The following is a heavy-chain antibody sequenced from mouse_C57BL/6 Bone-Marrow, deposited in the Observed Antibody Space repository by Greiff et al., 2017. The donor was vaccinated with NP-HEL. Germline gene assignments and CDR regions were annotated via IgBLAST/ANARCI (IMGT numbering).Heavy chain of an antibody. D-gene: IGHD2-5*01. CDR1: GFSLTSYG. CDR2: IWGGGST. J-gene: IGHJ1*03. CDR3: AKRPFSNYGYFDV. V-gene: IGHV2-9*01. Sequence: VQLQQSGPGLVAPSQSLSITCTVSGFSLTSYGVHWVRQPPGQGLEWLGVIWGGGSTHYNSALMSRLSISKDNSKSQVFLKMNSLQTDDTAMYYCAKRPFSNYGYFDVWGTGTTVTVSS.